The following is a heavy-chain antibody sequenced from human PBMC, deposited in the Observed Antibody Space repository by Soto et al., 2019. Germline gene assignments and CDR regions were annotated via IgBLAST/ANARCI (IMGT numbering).Heavy chain of an antibody. Sequence: QVQLQESGPGLVKPSETLSLSCTVSNGSISNYYWNWIRRPAGKGLEWMGRVYSSGSASYNPSLRSRVTMSVDTSKNQFSLKLNSVTAADTAVYYCARSGHKASWFDPWGQGTLVTVSS. CDR1: NGSISNYY. D-gene: IGHD6-25*01. J-gene: IGHJ5*02. CDR3: ARSGHKASWFDP. CDR2: VYSSGSA. V-gene: IGHV4-4*07.